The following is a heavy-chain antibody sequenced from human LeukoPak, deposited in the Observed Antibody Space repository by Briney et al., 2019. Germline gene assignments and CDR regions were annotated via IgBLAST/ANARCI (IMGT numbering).Heavy chain of an antibody. CDR2: IDYSGNT. Sequence: SETLSLTCTVSGASIFSSSYYWGWIRQPPGKGLEWVGSIDYSGNTYYNPSLKSRVTISADTSKNQFTLQLNSVTPEDTALYYCARDQPWTNGFDIWGQGTMVTVSS. CDR1: GASIFSSSYY. V-gene: IGHV4-39*02. CDR3: ARDQPWTNGFDI. J-gene: IGHJ3*02. D-gene: IGHD3/OR15-3a*01.